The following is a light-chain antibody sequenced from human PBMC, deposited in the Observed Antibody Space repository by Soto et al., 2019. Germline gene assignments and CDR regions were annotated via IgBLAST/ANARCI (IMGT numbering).Light chain of an antibody. CDR1: QSVSSN. V-gene: IGKV3-15*01. CDR2: GAS. CDR3: QQYNNWAPWT. J-gene: IGKJ1*01. Sequence: EIVMTQSPATLYVSPGERATLSCRASQSVSSNLAWYQQKPGQAPRLLIYGASTRATGIPARFSGSGSGTEFTRTISSLQSEDFAVYYCQQYNNWAPWTFGQGTKVEIK.